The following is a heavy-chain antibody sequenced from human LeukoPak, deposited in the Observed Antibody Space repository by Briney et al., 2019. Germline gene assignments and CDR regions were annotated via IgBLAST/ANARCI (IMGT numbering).Heavy chain of an antibody. CDR3: ARVKQDSSGYYSPFDY. Sequence: SVKVSCKASGYTFTSYGISWVRQAPGQGLEWMGGIIPIFGTANYAQKFQGRVTITADESTSTAYMELSSLRSEDTAVYYCARVKQDSSGYYSPFDYWGQGTLVTVSS. CDR1: GYTFTSYG. D-gene: IGHD3-22*01. J-gene: IGHJ4*02. CDR2: IIPIFGTA. V-gene: IGHV1-69*13.